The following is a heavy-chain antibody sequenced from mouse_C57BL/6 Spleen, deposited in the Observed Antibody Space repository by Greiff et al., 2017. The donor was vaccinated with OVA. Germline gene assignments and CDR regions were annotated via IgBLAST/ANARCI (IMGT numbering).Heavy chain of an antibody. CDR3: ARNYYVHWYCDV. CDR2: INPNNGGT. CDR1: GYTFTDYN. Sequence: VQLQQSGPELVKPGASVKIPCKASGYTFTDYNMDWVKQSHGKSLEWIGDINPNNGGTIYNQKFKGKATLTVDKSSSTASMEIRSLTSEDTAVYYCARNYYVHWYCDVWGTGTTVTVSS. J-gene: IGHJ1*03. D-gene: IGHD1-1*01. V-gene: IGHV1-18*01.